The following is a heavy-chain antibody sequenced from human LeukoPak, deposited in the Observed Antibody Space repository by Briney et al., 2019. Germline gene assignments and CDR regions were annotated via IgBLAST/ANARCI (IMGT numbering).Heavy chain of an antibody. Sequence: SQTLSLTCTVSGGSISSGAYSWSWIRQPPGKGLEWIGYIHHTGSTYYNPSLKSRLSISVDTPKNQFSLRLSSVTAADTAVYYCARLVPHYYYGLDLWGQGTTVTVSS. CDR2: IHHTGST. V-gene: IGHV4-30-2*05. CDR1: GGSISSGAYS. J-gene: IGHJ6*02. D-gene: IGHD2-8*02. CDR3: ARLVPHYYYGLDL.